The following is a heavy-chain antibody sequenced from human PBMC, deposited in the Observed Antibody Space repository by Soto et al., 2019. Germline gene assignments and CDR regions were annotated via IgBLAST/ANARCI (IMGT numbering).Heavy chain of an antibody. D-gene: IGHD5-18*01. J-gene: IGHJ4*02. V-gene: IGHV3-73*02. CDR3: TRHGAMAPDGYSYGEHFDY. Sequence: EVQLVESGGGLVQPGGSLKLSCAASGFTFSGSAMHWVRQASGKGLEWVGRIRSKANSYATAYAASVKGRFTISRDDSKHTAYLQMNSLKTEDTAVYYCTRHGAMAPDGYSYGEHFDYWGQGTLVTVSS. CDR1: GFTFSGSA. CDR2: IRSKANSYAT.